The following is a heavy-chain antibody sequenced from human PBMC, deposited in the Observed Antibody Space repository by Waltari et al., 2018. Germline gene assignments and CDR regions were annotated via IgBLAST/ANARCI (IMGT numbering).Heavy chain of an antibody. CDR3: ARQGGDCSGGSCLDY. Sequence: QLQLQESGPGLVKPSETLSLTCTVSGGSISSSSYYWGWIRQPPGKGLEWIGGIYYSGSPHYNPALKSRVTISVDTSKNRFALKLSSVTAADTAVYYCARQGGDCSGGSCLDYWGQGTLVTVSS. V-gene: IGHV4-39*01. J-gene: IGHJ4*02. CDR2: IYYSGSP. D-gene: IGHD2-15*01. CDR1: GGSISSSSYY.